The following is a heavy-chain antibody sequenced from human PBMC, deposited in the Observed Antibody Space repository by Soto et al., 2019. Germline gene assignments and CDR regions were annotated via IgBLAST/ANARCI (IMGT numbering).Heavy chain of an antibody. CDR2: INQSGST. J-gene: IGHJ6*02. D-gene: IGHD3-3*01. Sequence: ETLSPTCTVQGGSFSGYYWGWIRKPPGKGLEGIGAINQSGSTNYNPSLKTRVTISVDTSKHPFSLKLSSVTAADTAVYYCARGGVYYDFWGGYITYYGIDVWGQGTTVTVSS. V-gene: IGHV4-34*01. CDR1: GGSFSGYY. CDR3: ARGGVYYDFWGGYITYYGIDV.